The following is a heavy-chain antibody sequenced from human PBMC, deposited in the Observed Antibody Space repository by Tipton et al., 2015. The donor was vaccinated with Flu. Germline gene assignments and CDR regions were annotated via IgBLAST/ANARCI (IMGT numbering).Heavy chain of an antibody. J-gene: IGHJ6*02. CDR1: GFTFSVYG. CDR2: IWYDGSNK. Sequence: SLRLSCAASGFTFSVYGMHWVRQAPGKGLEWEAVIWYDGSNKHYADSVKGRFTVARDNSKNTLYLQMNSVRAEDTAVYYCARDEGVVNYYFGMDVWGQGTTVSVSS. V-gene: IGHV3-33*01. CDR3: ARDEGVVNYYFGMDV.